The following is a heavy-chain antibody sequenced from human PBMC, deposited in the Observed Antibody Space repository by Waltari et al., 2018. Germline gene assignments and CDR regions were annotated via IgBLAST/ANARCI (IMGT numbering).Heavy chain of an antibody. V-gene: IGHV4-39*01. CDR3: ARRDYYDILTGRFGPHAYDI. Sequence: GKGVEVSWCSYYRGSTDYNPSLESRLTISVDPSKKRFSLRLSSGTAADTAVYYCARRDYYDILTGRFGPHAYDIWGQGTTVIVSS. D-gene: IGHD3-9*01. J-gene: IGHJ3*02. CDR2: SYYRGST.